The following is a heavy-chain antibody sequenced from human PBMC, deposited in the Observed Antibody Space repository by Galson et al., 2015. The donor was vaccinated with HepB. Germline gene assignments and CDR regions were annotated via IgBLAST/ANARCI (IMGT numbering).Heavy chain of an antibody. CDR2: TYYRSRWFN. CDR1: GDSVSSDSAA. V-gene: IGHV6-1*01. D-gene: IGHD6-6*01. CDR3: ARAQSSTWSVYYFDL. Sequence: CAISGDSVSSDSAAWNWIRQSPSRGLEWLGRTYYRSRWFNDYLESVKSRIRINPDTSKNQFSLQLNSVTPEDSAVYYCARAQSSTWSVYYFDLWGQGTPVTVSA. J-gene: IGHJ4*02.